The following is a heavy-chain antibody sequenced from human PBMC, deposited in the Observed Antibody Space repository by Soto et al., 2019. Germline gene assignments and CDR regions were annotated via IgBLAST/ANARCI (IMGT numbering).Heavy chain of an antibody. D-gene: IGHD6-13*01. V-gene: IGHV1-8*01. CDR3: ARGGSSSWYGYYYMDV. CDR1: GYTFASYD. Sequence: ASVKVSCKASGYTFASYDINWVRQATGQGLEWMGWMNPSSGNTGFAQKFQGRVTMTWNTSISTAYMELSSLRSEDTAVYYCARGGSSSWYGYYYMDVWGKGTTVTVSS. J-gene: IGHJ6*03. CDR2: MNPSSGNT.